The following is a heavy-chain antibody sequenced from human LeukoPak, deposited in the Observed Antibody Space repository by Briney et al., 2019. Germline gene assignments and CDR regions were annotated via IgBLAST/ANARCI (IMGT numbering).Heavy chain of an antibody. CDR3: ARDLSHGDDAFDI. Sequence: SETLSLTCTVSGVSISSDDYFWGWIRQSPGKGLEWIASVSYSGTVYYNPSLESRVTISLDTSKNQFSLTMNSVTAADTALYYCARDLSHGDDAFDIWGQGTMVTVSS. CDR2: VSYSGTV. V-gene: IGHV4-39*07. D-gene: IGHD3-10*01. CDR1: GVSISSDDYF. J-gene: IGHJ3*02.